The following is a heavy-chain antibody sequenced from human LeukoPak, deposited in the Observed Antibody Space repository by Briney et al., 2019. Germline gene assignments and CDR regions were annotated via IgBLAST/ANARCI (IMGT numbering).Heavy chain of an antibody. CDR1: GGTFSSYA. D-gene: IGHD3-22*01. CDR3: ARDQGNGYLGDY. Sequence: ASVKVSCKASGGTFSSYAISWVRQAPGQGLEWMGRIIPILGIANYAQKVQGRVTMTTDTSTTTAYMELRSLRSDDTAVYYCARDQGNGYLGDYWGQGTLITVSS. J-gene: IGHJ4*02. CDR2: IIPILGIA. V-gene: IGHV1-69*04.